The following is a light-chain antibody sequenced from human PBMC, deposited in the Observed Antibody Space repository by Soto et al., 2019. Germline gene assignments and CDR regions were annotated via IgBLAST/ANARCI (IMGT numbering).Light chain of an antibody. CDR1: QGISNY. V-gene: IGKV1-27*01. J-gene: IGKJ3*01. CDR2: AAS. Sequence: DIQMTQSPSSLSASVGDRVTLTCRASQGISNYLAWYQQKPGKVPKLLIYAASTLQSGVPSRFSGSGSGTDFTLTISSLQTEDVATYYCQKYNSAPLTFGPGTKVDIK. CDR3: QKYNSAPLT.